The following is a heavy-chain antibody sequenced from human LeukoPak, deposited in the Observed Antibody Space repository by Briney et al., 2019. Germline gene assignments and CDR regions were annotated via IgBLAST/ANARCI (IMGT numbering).Heavy chain of an antibody. CDR2: ISYDGSNK. CDR1: GFTFSHYS. D-gene: IGHD2-8*01. Sequence: GGSLRLSCAASGFTFSHYSMNWARQAPGKGLEWVAVISYDGSNKYYADSVKGRFTISRDNSKNTLYLQMNSLRAEDTAVYYCANGYCTNGVCYPYYYYYMDVWGKGTTVTVSS. CDR3: ANGYCTNGVCYPYYYYYMDV. V-gene: IGHV3-30*18. J-gene: IGHJ6*03.